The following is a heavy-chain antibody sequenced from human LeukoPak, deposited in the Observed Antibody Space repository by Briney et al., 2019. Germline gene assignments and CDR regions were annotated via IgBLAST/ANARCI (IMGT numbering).Heavy chain of an antibody. CDR3: ARVSIVVVPAAAAGNAFDI. CDR1: GYTFTSYG. V-gene: IGHV1-18*04. D-gene: IGHD2-2*01. J-gene: IGHJ3*02. Sequence: GASVKVSCKASGYTFTSYGISWVRQAPGQGLEWMGWISAYNGNTNYAQKLRGRVTMTTDTSTSTAYMELRSLRSDDTAVYYCARVSIVVVPAAAAGNAFDIWGQGTMVTVSS. CDR2: ISAYNGNT.